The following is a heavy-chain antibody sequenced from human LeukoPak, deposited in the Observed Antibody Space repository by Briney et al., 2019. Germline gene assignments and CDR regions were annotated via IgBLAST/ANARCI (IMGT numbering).Heavy chain of an antibody. V-gene: IGHV3-74*01. Sequence: GGSLRLSCAASGFTFSSYWMHWVRQAPGKGLVWVSRINSDGSSTSYADSVKGRFTNSRDNAKNTLYLQMNSLRAEDTAVYYCAIGMVATSPFDYWGQGTLVTVSS. J-gene: IGHJ4*02. CDR2: INSDGSST. CDR1: GFTFSSYW. D-gene: IGHD5-12*01. CDR3: AIGMVATSPFDY.